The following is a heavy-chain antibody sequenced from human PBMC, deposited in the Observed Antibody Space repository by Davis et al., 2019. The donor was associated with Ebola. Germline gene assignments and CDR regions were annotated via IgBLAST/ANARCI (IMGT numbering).Heavy chain of an antibody. CDR2: IKPDGDEK. Sequence: GESLKISCAASGFTFRSYTMNWVRQAPGKGLEWVATIKPDGDEKYYADSVKGRFTISRDNAKNSLYLQMNSLRAEDTAVYFCAGDLDYWGQGTLVTVSS. J-gene: IGHJ4*02. CDR1: GFTFRSYT. V-gene: IGHV3-7*01. CDR3: AGDLDY.